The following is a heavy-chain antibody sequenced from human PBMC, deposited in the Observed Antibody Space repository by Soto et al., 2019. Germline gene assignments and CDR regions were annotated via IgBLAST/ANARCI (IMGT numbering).Heavy chain of an antibody. D-gene: IGHD2-15*01. J-gene: IGHJ5*02. V-gene: IGHV3-74*01. Sequence: QAXGSLRPSGAASGCTLGSYWMHWVRQAPGKGLMWVSRVSSYGSSTAYADSVKGRFTISRDNAKNTLYLQMNSLRVEDTAVYYCARIRATHGPPWGQGILVTVSS. CDR3: ARIRATHGPP. CDR2: VSSYGSST. CDR1: GCTLGSYW.